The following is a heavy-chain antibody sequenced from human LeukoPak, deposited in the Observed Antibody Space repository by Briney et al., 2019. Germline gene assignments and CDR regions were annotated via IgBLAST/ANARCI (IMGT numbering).Heavy chain of an antibody. D-gene: IGHD5-12*01. J-gene: IGHJ4*02. Sequence: GGSLRLSCAASGFTFRNYWMTWVRQAPGKGLEWVAHINQDGSEEHYMDSVKARFTISRDNAKNSLSLQMNSLRAENTAVYYCVRDGGVSGYDLLDYWGQGTLVTVSS. CDR1: GFTFRNYW. CDR2: INQDGSEE. V-gene: IGHV3-7*01. CDR3: VRDGGVSGYDLLDY.